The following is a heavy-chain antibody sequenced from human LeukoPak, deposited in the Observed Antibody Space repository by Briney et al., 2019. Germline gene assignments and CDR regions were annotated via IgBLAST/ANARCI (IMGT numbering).Heavy chain of an antibody. CDR3: ARQSVKETTAAAGAFDI. CDR2: ISPSGVYI. V-gene: IGHV3-23*01. J-gene: IGHJ3*02. D-gene: IGHD2-2*01. Sequence: GRSLRLSCAASRFTFNTYAITCVSQAPGKWREWVSSISPSGVYIYYEDSVRGRFTFSRDNSKNTLYLQMNSVRAEDTAIYYCARQSVKETTAAAGAFDIWGQGTMVTVSS. CDR1: RFTFNTYA.